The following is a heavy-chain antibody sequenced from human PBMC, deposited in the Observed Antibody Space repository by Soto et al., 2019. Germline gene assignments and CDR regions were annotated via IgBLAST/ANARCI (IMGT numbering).Heavy chain of an antibody. CDR2: IYYSGST. Sequence: SSETLSLTCAVSGYSISSSNWWGWIRQPPGKGLEWIGYIYYSGSTYYNPSLKTRVTMSVDTSKNQFSLKLGSVTAVDTAVYYCARITERHWFDPWGQGTLVTVSS. CDR1: GYSISSSNW. D-gene: IGHD1-1*01. J-gene: IGHJ5*02. V-gene: IGHV4-28*01. CDR3: ARITERHWFDP.